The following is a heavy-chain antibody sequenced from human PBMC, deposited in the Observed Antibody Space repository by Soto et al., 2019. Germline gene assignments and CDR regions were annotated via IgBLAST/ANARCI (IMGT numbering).Heavy chain of an antibody. CDR2: IYYSGST. Sequence: QVQLQESGPGLVKPSETLCISYTVSGDSISPYYWSWIRQPPGKGLEWIGYIYYSGSTNYNPSLKSRVTISVDTSKNQFSLKLSSVTAADTAVYYCARGRTTVTPLDYWGQGILVTVSP. J-gene: IGHJ4*02. CDR3: ARGRTTVTPLDY. V-gene: IGHV4-59*01. CDR1: GDSISPYY. D-gene: IGHD4-17*01.